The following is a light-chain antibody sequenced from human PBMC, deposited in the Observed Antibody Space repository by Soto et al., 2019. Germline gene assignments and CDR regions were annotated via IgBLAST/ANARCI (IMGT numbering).Light chain of an antibody. CDR1: QRVNDW. Sequence: DLQMTQSPSTLSASVGDRVTITCRASQRVNDWMAWYQQKPGKAPKLLIYKGSILENGVPSRFSGGGAGTEFTLTISSLQPDDFATYYCHQYTVSWAFGPGTKL. CDR2: KGS. V-gene: IGKV1-5*03. CDR3: HQYTVSWA. J-gene: IGKJ1*01.